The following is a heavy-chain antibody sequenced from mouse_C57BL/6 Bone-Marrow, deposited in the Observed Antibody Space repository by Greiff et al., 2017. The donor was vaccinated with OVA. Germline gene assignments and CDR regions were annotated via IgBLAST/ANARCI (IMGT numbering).Heavy chain of an antibody. CDR2: IYPGSGST. Sequence: QVQLQQPGAELVKPGASVKMSCKASGYTFTSYWITWVKQRPGQGLEWIGDIYPGSGSTNYNEKFKSKATLTVATSSSTAYMQLSSLTSEDSAVYYGARGDYDYFPDYWGQGTTLTVSS. D-gene: IGHD2-4*01. CDR3: ARGDYDYFPDY. V-gene: IGHV1-55*01. J-gene: IGHJ2*01. CDR1: GYTFTSYW.